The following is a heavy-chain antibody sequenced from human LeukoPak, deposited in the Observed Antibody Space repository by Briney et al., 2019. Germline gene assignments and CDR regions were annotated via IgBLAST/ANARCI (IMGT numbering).Heavy chain of an antibody. CDR3: ARPRAAADPRTGFDP. CDR2: ISAYNGNT. D-gene: IGHD6-13*01. CDR1: GYTFTSYG. Sequence: ASVKVSCKASGYTFTSYGISWVRQAPGQGLEWMGRISAYNGNTNYAQKLQGRVTMTTDTSTSTAYMELRSLRSDDTAVYYCARPRAAADPRTGFDPWGQGTLVTVSS. V-gene: IGHV1-18*01. J-gene: IGHJ5*02.